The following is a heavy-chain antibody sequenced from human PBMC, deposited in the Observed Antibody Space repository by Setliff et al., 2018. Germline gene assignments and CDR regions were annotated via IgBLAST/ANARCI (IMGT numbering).Heavy chain of an antibody. J-gene: IGHJ4*02. Sequence: PGGSLRLSCAASGFTFSSYAITWVRQAPGKGLEWVAVMSLDETNKYYADSVRGRFTISRDNSKNTVYLEMNSRRAEDTAAYYCAKRGPYCSGDTCHYYFDYWGQGTLVTVSS. V-gene: IGHV3-30-3*02. CDR2: MSLDETNK. CDR1: GFTFSSYA. D-gene: IGHD2-15*01. CDR3: AKRGPYCSGDTCHYYFDY.